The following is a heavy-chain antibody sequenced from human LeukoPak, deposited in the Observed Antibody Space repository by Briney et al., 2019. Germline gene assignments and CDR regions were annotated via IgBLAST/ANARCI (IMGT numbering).Heavy chain of an antibody. Sequence: ASAKVSCKASGFTSTNFAVQWVRQARGQRLEWIGWIIVGSGATKCAQDFQERVTITRDLSTSTLYMELRSLTSEDTAVYYCAADLSNPRMGASYLDSWGQGTLVTVSS. CDR1: GFTSTNFA. V-gene: IGHV1-58*01. CDR3: AADLSNPRMGASYLDS. CDR2: IIVGSGAT. J-gene: IGHJ4*02. D-gene: IGHD3-16*01.